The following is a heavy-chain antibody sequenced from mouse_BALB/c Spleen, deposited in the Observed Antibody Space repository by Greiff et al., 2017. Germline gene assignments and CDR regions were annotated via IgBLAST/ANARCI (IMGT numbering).Heavy chain of an antibody. D-gene: IGHD1-1*01. CDR1: GFTFSSYA. CDR2: ISSGGST. Sequence: DVKLVESGGGLVKPGGSLKLSCAASGFTFSSYAMSWVRQTPEKRLEWVASISSGGSTYYPDSVKGRFTISRDNARNILYLQMSSLRSEDTAMYYCARDGSSLYYYAMDYWGQGTSVTVSS. CDR3: ARDGSSLYYYAMDY. J-gene: IGHJ4*01. V-gene: IGHV5-6-5*01.